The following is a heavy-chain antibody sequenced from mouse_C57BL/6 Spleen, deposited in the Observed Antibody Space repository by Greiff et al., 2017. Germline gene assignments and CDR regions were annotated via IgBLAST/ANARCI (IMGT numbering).Heavy chain of an antibody. J-gene: IGHJ2*01. CDR3: ARGYYYGSSYFDY. CDR1: GYSFPGYY. D-gene: IGHD1-1*01. V-gene: IGHV1-43*01. Sequence: EVQLVESGPELVKPGASVKISCKASGYSFPGYYMHWVKQSSEKSLEWIGEINPSTGGTSYNQKFKGKATVTVDKSSSTAYMQLKSLTSEDSAVYYCARGYYYGSSYFDYWGQGTTLTVSS. CDR2: INPSTGGT.